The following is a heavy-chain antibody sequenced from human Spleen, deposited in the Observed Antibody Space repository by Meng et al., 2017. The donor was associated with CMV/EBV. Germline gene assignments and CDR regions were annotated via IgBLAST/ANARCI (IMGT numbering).Heavy chain of an antibody. CDR1: GSTVSNNY. CDR3: AREIWSGYYHNYYYGMDV. D-gene: IGHD3-3*01. Sequence: GESLKISCAASGSTVSNNYMRWVRQAPGKGLEWVSLIYSGGSTYYADSVKGRFTISRDNAKNSLYLQMNSLRAEDTAVYYCAREIWSGYYHNYYYGMDVWGQGTTVTVSS. V-gene: IGHV3-66*01. J-gene: IGHJ6*02. CDR2: IYSGGST.